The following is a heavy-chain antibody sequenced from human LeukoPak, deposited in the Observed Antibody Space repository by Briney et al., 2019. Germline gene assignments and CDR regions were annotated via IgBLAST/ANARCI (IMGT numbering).Heavy chain of an antibody. D-gene: IGHD2-15*01. J-gene: IGHJ6*02. CDR1: GGAISSYY. CDR3: ARDRAGYCSGGSCTHSYGMDV. Sequence: PSETLSLTCTVSGGAISSYYWSWIRQPPGKGLEWIGYIYYSGSTNYNPSLKSRVTISVDTSKNQFSLKLSSVTAADTAVYYCARDRAGYCSGGSCTHSYGMDVWGQGTTVTVSS. CDR2: IYYSGST. V-gene: IGHV4-59*01.